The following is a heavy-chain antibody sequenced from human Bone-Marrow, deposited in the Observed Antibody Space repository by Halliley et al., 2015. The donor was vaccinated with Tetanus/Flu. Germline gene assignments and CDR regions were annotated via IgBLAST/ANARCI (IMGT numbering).Heavy chain of an antibody. CDR2: INTYNGDT. D-gene: IGHD1-26*01. V-gene: IGHV1-18*01. J-gene: IGHJ4*02. CDR1: GYTFTTFA. Sequence: QLVQSGAEVKKPGVSVRVSCKASGYTFTTFAISWVRQAPGQGLEWMGRINTYNGDTKFAQGLQGRVTMTTDTSTSTAYMELRSLRSDDTAIYYCARDLTWGYFDYWGQGILVTVSS. CDR3: ARDLTWGYFDY.